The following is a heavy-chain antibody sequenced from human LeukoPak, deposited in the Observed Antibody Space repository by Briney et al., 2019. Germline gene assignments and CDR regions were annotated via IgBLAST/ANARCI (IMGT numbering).Heavy chain of an antibody. Sequence: PSETLSLTCTVSGGSISSYYWSWIRQPAGKGLEWIGRIYTSGSTNYNPSLKSRVTMSVDTSKNQFSLKLSSVTAADTAVYYCTANVDTAMARGMGYWGQGTLVTVSS. D-gene: IGHD5-18*01. J-gene: IGHJ4*02. CDR1: GGSISSYY. CDR3: TANVDTAMARGMGY. CDR2: IYTSGST. V-gene: IGHV4-4*07.